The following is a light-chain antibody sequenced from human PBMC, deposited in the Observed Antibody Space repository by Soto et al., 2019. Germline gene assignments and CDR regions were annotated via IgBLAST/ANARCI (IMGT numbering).Light chain of an antibody. CDR3: QQRSNWRNT. J-gene: IGKJ2*01. V-gene: IGKV3-11*01. CDR2: DAS. Sequence: EIVLTQSPGTLSLSPGERATHSCRASQSVSSALAWYQQKPGQAPRLLIYDASNRATGIPARFSGSGSGTDFTLTISSLEPEDFAVYYCQQRSNWRNTFGQGTKLEIK. CDR1: QSVSSA.